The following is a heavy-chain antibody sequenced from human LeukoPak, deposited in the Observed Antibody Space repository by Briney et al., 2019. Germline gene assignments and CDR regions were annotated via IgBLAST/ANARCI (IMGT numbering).Heavy chain of an antibody. CDR3: ARLTYGEKFEY. Sequence: PGGSLRLSCAPSGFTVSGNYMSWVRQAPGKGLEWVSAISSDGNTYYADSVKGRFTISRDNSKNTLLLQMNSLRAEDTAVYYCARLTYGEKFEYWGQGTLVTVSS. CDR1: GFTVSGNY. V-gene: IGHV3-53*01. D-gene: IGHD4-17*01. CDR2: ISSDGNT. J-gene: IGHJ4*02.